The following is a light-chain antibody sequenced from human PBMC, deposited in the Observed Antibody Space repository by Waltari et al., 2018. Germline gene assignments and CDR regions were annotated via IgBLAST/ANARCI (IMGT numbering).Light chain of an antibody. J-gene: IGLJ2*01. CDR3: SSYTGTTSSVI. Sequence: QSALTQPASVSGSPGQSITISCSGPSSDIGGHHFVSWYPQYPGKAPKVLIYYVTKGPSGVSNRISGSRSGNTASLTISGLQAEDEADYYCSSYTGTTSSVIFGGGTKLTVL. CDR2: YVT. V-gene: IGLV2-14*03. CDR1: SSDIGGHHF.